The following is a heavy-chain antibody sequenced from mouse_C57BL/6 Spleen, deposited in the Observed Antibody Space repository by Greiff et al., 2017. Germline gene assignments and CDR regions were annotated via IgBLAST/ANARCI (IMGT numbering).Heavy chain of an antibody. J-gene: IGHJ4*01. CDR2: IYPGDGAT. CDR3: ARRGGAMDY. CDR1: GYAFSSSW. Sequence: QVQLQQSGPELVKPGASVKISCKASGYAFSSSWMNWVKQRPGKGLEWIGRIYPGDGATNYNGKFKGKATLTADKSSSTAYLQLSSLTSEDSAVYFCARRGGAMDYWGQGTSVTVSS. V-gene: IGHV1-82*01.